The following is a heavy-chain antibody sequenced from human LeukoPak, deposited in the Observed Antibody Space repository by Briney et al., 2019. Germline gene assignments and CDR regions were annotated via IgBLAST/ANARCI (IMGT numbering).Heavy chain of an antibody. Sequence: SETLSLTCTVSGGSVSSGPYYWSWIRQPPGKGLEWIWCICHSGNTNYNPSLKSRVTISVDRSKNQFSLKLSSVTAADTAVYYCARDGGSYSDIAEYFQHWGQGTLVTVS. J-gene: IGHJ1*01. V-gene: IGHV4-61*01. CDR2: ICHSGNT. CDR1: GGSVSSGPYY. CDR3: ARDGGSYSDIAEYFQH. D-gene: IGHD4-17*01.